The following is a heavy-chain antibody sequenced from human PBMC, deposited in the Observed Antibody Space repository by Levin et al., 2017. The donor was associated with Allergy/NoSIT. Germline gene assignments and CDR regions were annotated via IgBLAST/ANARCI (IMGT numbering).Heavy chain of an antibody. V-gene: IGHV3-33*01. Sequence: GGSLRLSCAASGFTFSSYGMHWVRQAPGKGLEWVAVIWYDGSNKYYADSVKGRFTISRDNSKNTLYLQMNSLRAEDTAVYYCARGGDTAMASAQGYYGMDVWGQGTTVTVSS. J-gene: IGHJ6*02. D-gene: IGHD5-18*01. CDR3: ARGGDTAMASAQGYYGMDV. CDR2: IWYDGSNK. CDR1: GFTFSSYG.